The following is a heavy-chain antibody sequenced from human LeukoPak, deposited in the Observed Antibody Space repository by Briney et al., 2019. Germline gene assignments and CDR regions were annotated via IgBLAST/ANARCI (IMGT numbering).Heavy chain of an antibody. CDR2: IYYSGST. J-gene: IGHJ5*02. Sequence: SETLSLTCTVSGGSISSYYWSWIRQPPGEGLEWIGYIYYSGSTNYNPSLKSRVTISVDTSKNQFSLKLSSVTAADTAVYYCARARKGLGWFDPWGQGTLVTVSS. CDR1: GGSISSYY. D-gene: IGHD5-12*01. V-gene: IGHV4-59*01. CDR3: ARARKGLGWFDP.